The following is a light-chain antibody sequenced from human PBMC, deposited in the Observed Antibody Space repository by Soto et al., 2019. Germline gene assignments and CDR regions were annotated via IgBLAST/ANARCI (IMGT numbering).Light chain of an antibody. CDR2: GPS. CDR3: QQYNKWPTWT. CDR1: QCFXTN. V-gene: IGKV3-15*01. J-gene: IGKJ1*01. Sequence: IVMTQCPATLSVSPGERATLSCRASQCFXTNLAWDQQKPGQATRLVIXGPSTRATGIPARFSGSGSGKEFTLTISSLQSEDFAVYYCQQYNKWPTWTFGQGTKVDIK.